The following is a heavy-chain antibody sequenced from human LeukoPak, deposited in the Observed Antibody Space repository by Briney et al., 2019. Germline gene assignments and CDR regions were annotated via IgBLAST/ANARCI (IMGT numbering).Heavy chain of an antibody. CDR1: GYTFTGYY. Sequence: ASVKVSCKASGYTFTGYYMHRVRQAPGQGLEWMGWINPNSGGTNYAQKFQGRVTMTRDTSISTAYMELSGLRSDDTAVYYCARGRQWLVAEYFQHWGQGTLVTVSS. CDR2: INPNSGGT. V-gene: IGHV1-2*02. J-gene: IGHJ1*01. CDR3: ARGRQWLVAEYFQH. D-gene: IGHD6-19*01.